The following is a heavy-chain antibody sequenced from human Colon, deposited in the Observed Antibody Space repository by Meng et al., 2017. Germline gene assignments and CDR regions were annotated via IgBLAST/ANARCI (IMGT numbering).Heavy chain of an antibody. V-gene: IGHV1-18*01. CDR3: ARDRRGTTDYFDY. D-gene: IGHD5-24*01. CDR1: GYTFTSYG. J-gene: IGHJ4*02. Sequence: ASVKVSCKASGYTFTSYGISWVRQAPGQGLEWMGWISGYNGNTNYAQRLQGRVTMTTDTSTTTAYLELRSLRSDDPAVYYCARDRRGTTDYFDYWGQGTPVTVSS. CDR2: ISGYNGNT.